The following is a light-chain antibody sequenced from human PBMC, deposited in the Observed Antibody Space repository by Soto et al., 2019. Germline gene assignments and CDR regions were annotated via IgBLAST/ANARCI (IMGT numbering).Light chain of an antibody. CDR1: SSNIGNNY. CDR3: GTWDSSLSVGV. Sequence: QSVLTQPPSVSAAPGQKVTISCSGSSSNIGNNYVAWYQQLPETAPRLLIYDDNKRPSGISDRFSGSKSGTSATLGITGLQTGDEAEYYCGTWDSSLSVGVFGGGTQLT. CDR2: DDN. V-gene: IGLV1-51*01. J-gene: IGLJ2*01.